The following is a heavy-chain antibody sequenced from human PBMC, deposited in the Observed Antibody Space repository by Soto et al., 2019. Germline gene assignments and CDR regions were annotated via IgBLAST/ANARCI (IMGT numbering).Heavy chain of an antibody. D-gene: IGHD3-9*01. J-gene: IGHJ6*02. V-gene: IGHV1-18*01. Sequence: SGKAACKSSVYTFISYAISSVRQAPGQGPEWMGRVTPYNGNTNYAQKFQGRLTMTTDTSTNTAYLDLTSLRSDDTAVYFCARDFLTRIHCGSATTQYSYYGMEVWGQGTTVTVSS. CDR1: VYTFISYA. CDR3: ARDFLTRIHCGSATTQYSYYGMEV. CDR2: VTPYNGNT.